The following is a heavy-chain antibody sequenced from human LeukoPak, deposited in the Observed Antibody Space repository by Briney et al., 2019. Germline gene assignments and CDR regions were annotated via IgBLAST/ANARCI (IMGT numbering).Heavy chain of an antibody. CDR2: IQVSGNT. CDR1: GGSISSYY. J-gene: IGHJ5*02. Sequence: PSETLSLTCTVSGGSISSYYWSWIRQPAGKGLEWIGYIQVSGNTNYNPALKSRVSISLDTSKNQFSLHLSSVTAADTAVYYCARLIRDWNDHFDPWGQGTLVTVFS. CDR3: ARLIRDWNDHFDP. D-gene: IGHD1-1*01. V-gene: IGHV4-4*09.